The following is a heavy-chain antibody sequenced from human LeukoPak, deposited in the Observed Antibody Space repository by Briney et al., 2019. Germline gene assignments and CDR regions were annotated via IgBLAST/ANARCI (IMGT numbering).Heavy chain of an antibody. D-gene: IGHD7-27*01. Sequence: ASVKVSCKASGYTFTSYDINWVRQAPGQGLEWMGWMSSNNGNTGYAQQFQGRVTMTRETSIKAAYMEISILSSEDTAVYYCAIGRPNWGMVDYWGQGTLGSVSP. CDR1: GYTFTSYD. CDR2: MSSNNGNT. J-gene: IGHJ4*02. CDR3: AIGRPNWGMVDY. V-gene: IGHV1-8*01.